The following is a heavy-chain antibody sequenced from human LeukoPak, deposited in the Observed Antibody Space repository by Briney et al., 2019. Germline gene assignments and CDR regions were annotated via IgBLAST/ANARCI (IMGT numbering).Heavy chain of an antibody. D-gene: IGHD6-13*01. CDR2: MRYDGNTE. V-gene: IGHV3-30*02. J-gene: IGHJ4*02. CDR1: GFTFSNYG. CDR3: ARGYSSSWYDY. Sequence: PGGSLRLSCAASGFTFSNYGMHWVRQAPGKGLEWVAFMRYDGNTEYYADSVKGRFTISRDNSKNSLYLQMNSLRAEDTAVYYCARGYSSSWYDYWGQGTLVTVSS.